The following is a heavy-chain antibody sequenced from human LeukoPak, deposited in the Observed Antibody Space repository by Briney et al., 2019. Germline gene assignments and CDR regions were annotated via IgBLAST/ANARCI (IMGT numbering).Heavy chain of an antibody. CDR3: ARVPHYYDSSGSAFDI. CDR1: GDSFTSNSYY. J-gene: IGHJ3*02. D-gene: IGHD3-22*01. V-gene: IGHV4-39*07. CDR2: VYYTGST. Sequence: MPSETLSLTCTVSGDSFTSNSYYWGWIRQPPGKGLEWIGSVYYTGSTYDNPSLKSRVTMSVDTSKSQVSLNLSSVTAADTAVYYCARVPHYYDSSGSAFDIWGQGTMVTVSS.